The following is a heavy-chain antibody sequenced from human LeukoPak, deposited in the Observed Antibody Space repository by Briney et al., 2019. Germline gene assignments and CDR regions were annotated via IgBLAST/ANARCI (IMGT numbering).Heavy chain of an antibody. V-gene: IGHV3-9*01. CDR3: SKDMRGYSSSSFNY. J-gene: IGHJ4*02. Sequence: GGSLRPSCAAPGFTFDDYAMHWVGQAPVKGLEWVSGISWNSGSIGYAGSVKGRFTISRDNAKNSLYLQMNSLRAEDTALYYSSKDMRGYSSSSFNYWAQGTLVTVSS. CDR1: GFTFDDYA. CDR2: ISWNSGSI. D-gene: IGHD6-13*01.